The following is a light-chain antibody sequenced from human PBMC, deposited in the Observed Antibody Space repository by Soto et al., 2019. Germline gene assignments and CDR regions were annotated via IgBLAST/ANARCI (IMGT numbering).Light chain of an antibody. J-gene: IGKJ4*01. V-gene: IGKV3-15*01. CDR1: QSVRSN. CDR2: GAS. CDR3: QQYNNWSPLT. Sequence: EVVMTQSPATLSVSPGERVTLSCRASQSVRSNLAWYLQKPGQAPRLLIYGASTRATGIPARFSASGSGTEFTLTISSLQSEDFAVYYCQQYNNWSPLTFGGGTQVQIK.